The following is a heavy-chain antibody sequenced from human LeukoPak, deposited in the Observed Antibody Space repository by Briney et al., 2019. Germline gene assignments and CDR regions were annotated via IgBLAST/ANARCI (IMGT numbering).Heavy chain of an antibody. Sequence: GGSLRLSCAASGFTFSSYAMSWVRHAPGKGLVWVSRINEDGSTTNYADSVKGRSTIFRDNAKNTLYLQMNSLRAEDTAVYYCAKDRLNYYDSSGYLSHFNWFDPWGQGTLVTVSS. CDR1: GFTFSSYA. CDR2: INEDGSTT. V-gene: IGHV3-23*01. J-gene: IGHJ5*02. D-gene: IGHD3-22*01. CDR3: AKDRLNYYDSSGYLSHFNWFDP.